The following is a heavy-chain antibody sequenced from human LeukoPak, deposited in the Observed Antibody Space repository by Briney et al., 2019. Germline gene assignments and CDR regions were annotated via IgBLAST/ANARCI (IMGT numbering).Heavy chain of an antibody. CDR3: AMALDY. CDR2: ISHSGSSI. CDR1: GFTLSPYS. V-gene: IGHV3-23*01. Sequence: GGSLRLSCTASGFTLSPYSMNWVRQAPGKGLEWVSGISHSGSSIYYADSVKGRFTISRDNSKNTLYLQMDRLRVEDTAVYYCAMALDYWGQGTLVTVSS. J-gene: IGHJ4*02.